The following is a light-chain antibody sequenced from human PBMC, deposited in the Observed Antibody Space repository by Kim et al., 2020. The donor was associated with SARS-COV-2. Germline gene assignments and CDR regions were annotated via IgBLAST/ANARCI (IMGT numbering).Light chain of an antibody. V-gene: IGKV3-20*01. Sequence: EIVLTQSPGTLSLSPGERATLSCRASQSFSSDYLAWYQQKPGQAPRLLIYDGSNRATGIPDRFSGSGSGTEFTLTISRLEPEDFAVYYCQQYGSSSSTFGGGTKVDIK. CDR2: DGS. CDR1: QSFSSDY. J-gene: IGKJ4*01. CDR3: QQYGSSSST.